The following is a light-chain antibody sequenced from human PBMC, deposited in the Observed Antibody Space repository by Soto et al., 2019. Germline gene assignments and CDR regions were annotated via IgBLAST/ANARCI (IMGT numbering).Light chain of an antibody. J-gene: IGKJ2*01. Sequence: AVRMTQSPSSLSASTGDRVTITCRASQGIRSYLAWYQQKPGKAPKLLIYAAPTLQSGGPSRFSGSGFGTDFTLTISCLQTEDFAPYYCQQYYSYPYTFGQGTKLEIK. CDR1: QGIRSY. V-gene: IGKV1-8*01. CDR3: QQYYSYPYT. CDR2: AAP.